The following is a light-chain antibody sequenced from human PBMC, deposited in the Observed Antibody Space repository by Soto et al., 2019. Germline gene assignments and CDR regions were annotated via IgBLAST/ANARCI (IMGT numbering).Light chain of an antibody. CDR3: QQRINWIT. V-gene: IGKV3-11*01. CDR1: QSVSSY. Sequence: EIVLTQSPATLAVSPGERVTVSCRASQSVSSYLAWYQQRPGQAPRLLIYGASTRATGIPARFSGSGSGTDFTLTISSLEPEDSAVYFCQQRINWITCGQGTRLEIK. CDR2: GAS. J-gene: IGKJ5*01.